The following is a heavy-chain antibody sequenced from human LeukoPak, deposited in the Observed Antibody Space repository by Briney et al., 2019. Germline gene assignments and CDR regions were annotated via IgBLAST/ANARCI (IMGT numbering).Heavy chain of an antibody. D-gene: IGHD6-6*01. J-gene: IGHJ5*02. CDR3: ARAPMYSSSSLWFDP. Sequence: SETLSLTCTVSGGSISGGSYYWSWIRQPAGKGLEWIGRIYTSGSTNYNPSLKSRVTISVDTSKNQFSLKLSSVTAADTAVYYCARAPMYSSSSLWFDPWGQGTLVTVSS. CDR2: IYTSGST. V-gene: IGHV4-61*02. CDR1: GGSISGGSYY.